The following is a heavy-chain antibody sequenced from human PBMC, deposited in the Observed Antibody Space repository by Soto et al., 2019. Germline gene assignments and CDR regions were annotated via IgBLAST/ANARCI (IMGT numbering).Heavy chain of an antibody. J-gene: IGHJ6*02. CDR1: GLTFTTYN. D-gene: IGHD6-6*01. V-gene: IGHV3-48*02. Sequence: GGSLRLSCAVSGLTFTTYNFNWVRQAPGKGLEWISFINPGSSARHYADSVKGRFTISRDNAKNSLYLQMNSLTDADTAVYYCARPYSSSSVVYYYGMDVWGQGTTVTVSS. CDR2: INPGSSAR. CDR3: ARPYSSSSVVYYYGMDV.